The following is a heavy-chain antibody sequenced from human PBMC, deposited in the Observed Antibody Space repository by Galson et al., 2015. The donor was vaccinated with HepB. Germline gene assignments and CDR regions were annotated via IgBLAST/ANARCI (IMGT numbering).Heavy chain of an antibody. D-gene: IGHD1-26*01. CDR3: ARGVGAHAGLGFQH. V-gene: IGHV3-21*01. Sequence: SLRLSCAASGFTFSSYSMNWVRQAPGKGLEWVSSISSSSSYIYYADSVKGRFTISRDNAKNSLYLQMNSLRAEDTAVYFCARGVGAHAGLGFQHWGQGTLVTVSS. CDR2: ISSSSSYI. CDR1: GFTFSSYS. J-gene: IGHJ1*01.